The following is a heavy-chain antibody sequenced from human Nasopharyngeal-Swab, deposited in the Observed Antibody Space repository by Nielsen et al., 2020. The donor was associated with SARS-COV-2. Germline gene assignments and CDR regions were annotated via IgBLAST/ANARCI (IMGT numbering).Heavy chain of an antibody. Sequence: WVRQAPGKGLEWMGRITPNSGGTNYAQKFQGRVTMTRDTSISTAYMELSRLRSDDTAVYYSARILSGYNRYYFDYWGQGTLVTVSS. CDR3: ARILSGYNRYYFDY. CDR2: ITPNSGGT. D-gene: IGHD5-12*01. V-gene: IGHV1-2*06. J-gene: IGHJ4*02.